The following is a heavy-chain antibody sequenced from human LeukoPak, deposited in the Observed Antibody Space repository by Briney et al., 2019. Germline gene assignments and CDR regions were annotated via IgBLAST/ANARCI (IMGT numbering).Heavy chain of an antibody. CDR3: AGGYRIRYYMDV. D-gene: IGHD3-16*01. V-gene: IGHV4-4*07. J-gene: IGHJ6*03. CDR1: GGSISSYY. CDR2: IYTSGST. Sequence: SESLSLTCTVSGGSISSYYWSWLRQPAGKGLEWIGRIYTSGSTNYNPSLKSRVTMSVDTSKNQFSLKLSSVTAADTAVYYCAGGYRIRYYMDVWGKGTTVTVSS.